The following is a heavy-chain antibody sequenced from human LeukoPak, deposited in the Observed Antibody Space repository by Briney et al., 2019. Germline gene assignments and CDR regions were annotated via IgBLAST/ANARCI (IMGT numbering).Heavy chain of an antibody. CDR1: GFTFSSYW. Sequence: TGGSLRLSCAASGFTFSSYWMSWVRQAPGKGLEWVANIKQDGSEKYYVDSVKGRFTISRDNAKNSLYLQMNSLRAEDTAVYYCARDFPWFRELLPTYGMDVWGQGTTVTVSS. J-gene: IGHJ6*02. CDR3: ARDFPWFRELLPTYGMDV. V-gene: IGHV3-7*01. D-gene: IGHD3-10*01. CDR2: IKQDGSEK.